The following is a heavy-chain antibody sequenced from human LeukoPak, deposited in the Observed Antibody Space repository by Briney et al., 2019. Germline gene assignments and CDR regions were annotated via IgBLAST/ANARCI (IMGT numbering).Heavy chain of an antibody. Sequence: SETLSLTCTVSGGFISSNSAYWSWIRQPPGKALEWIGNNSGTTYYNPSLQSRVTMSVDTSNNQFSLKLTSVTAADTAVYYCASENESFDFWGQGTLVTVSS. CDR1: GGFISSNSAY. CDR3: ASENESFDF. V-gene: IGHV4-39*07. CDR2: NSGTT. D-gene: IGHD1-1*01. J-gene: IGHJ4*02.